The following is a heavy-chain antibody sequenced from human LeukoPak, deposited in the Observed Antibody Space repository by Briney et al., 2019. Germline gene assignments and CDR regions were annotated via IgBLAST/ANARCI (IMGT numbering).Heavy chain of an antibody. CDR2: IHFSGST. V-gene: IGHV4-59*08. J-gene: IGHJ5*02. CDR1: GGSISSHY. D-gene: IGHD4-17*01. CDR3: ARHFPPYGDYAGDWFDP. Sequence: SETLSLTCTVSGGSISSHYWSWIRQPPGKGLEWVGYIHFSGSTYYNPSLKSRVTISVDTSKNQFSLKLSSVTAADTAVYYCARHFPPYGDYAGDWFDPWGQGTLVTVSS.